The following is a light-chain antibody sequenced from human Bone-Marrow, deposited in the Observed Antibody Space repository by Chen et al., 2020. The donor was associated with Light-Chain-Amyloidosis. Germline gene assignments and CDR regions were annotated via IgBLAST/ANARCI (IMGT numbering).Light chain of an antibody. Sequence: SYELTQPPSVSVSPGQTARITCSGDDLPTKYAYWYQQKPGQAPVLGNHSDTERPSGLSGRFSGSSSGTTATLTISGVQAEDEADYHCQSADSSGTYEVIFGGGTKLTVL. CDR1: DLPTKY. V-gene: IGLV3-25*03. CDR3: QSADSSGTYEVI. CDR2: SDT. J-gene: IGLJ2*01.